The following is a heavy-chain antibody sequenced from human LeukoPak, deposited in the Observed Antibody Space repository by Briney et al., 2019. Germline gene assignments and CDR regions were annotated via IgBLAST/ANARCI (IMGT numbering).Heavy chain of an antibody. J-gene: IGHJ3*02. Sequence: GRSLRLSCAASGFTFSSYAMHWVRQAPGKGLEGVAVISYDGSNKYYADSVKGRFTISRDNSKNTLYLQMNSLRAEDTAVYYCARDEDDSAFDIWGQGTMVTVSS. CDR3: ARDEDDSAFDI. V-gene: IGHV3-30-3*01. CDR1: GFTFSSYA. CDR2: ISYDGSNK.